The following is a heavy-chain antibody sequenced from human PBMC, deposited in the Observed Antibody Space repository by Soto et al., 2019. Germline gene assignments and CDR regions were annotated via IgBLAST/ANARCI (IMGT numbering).Heavy chain of an antibody. V-gene: IGHV3-33*01. Sequence: RVRCGAAGVTFSSYGMHWVRQAPGKGLEWVAVIWFDGSNKFYADSVKGRFTISRDNSKNTVSLQMNSLRDEDSAAYYCAPTGPYSGQGPLVTVSS. J-gene: IGHJ4*02. CDR1: GVTFSSYG. CDR2: IWFDGSNK. CDR3: APTGPY.